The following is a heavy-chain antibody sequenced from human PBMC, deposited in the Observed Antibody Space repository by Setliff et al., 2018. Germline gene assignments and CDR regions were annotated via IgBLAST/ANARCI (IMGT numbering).Heavy chain of an antibody. J-gene: IGHJ4*02. CDR2: MYYSGST. CDR3: ARHLLVQGTYHFDY. V-gene: IGHV4-38-2*01. CDR1: GISITSGHY. Sequence: PSETLSLTCDVSGISITSGHYWGWIRQSPGKGLEWIGSMYYSGSTYYNPSLKGRVTLSVDTTKNQFSLKLTSMTAADTAVYFCARHLLVQGTYHFDYWGQGSPVTVSS. D-gene: IGHD3-10*01.